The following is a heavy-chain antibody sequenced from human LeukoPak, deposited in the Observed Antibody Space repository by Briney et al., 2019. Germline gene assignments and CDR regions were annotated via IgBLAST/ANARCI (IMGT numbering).Heavy chain of an antibody. D-gene: IGHD2-2*01. J-gene: IGHJ5*02. Sequence: SETLSLTCNVSGGSISSSDYYWGWIRQPPGNGLEWIGSIYYSGRTYYNPSLKSRVTISIDTSKDHFSLKLSSVTAADTAMYHCARHAGNCSSTRCFVGWFDPWGQGTPVTVSS. V-gene: IGHV4-39*01. CDR3: ARHAGNCSSTRCFVGWFDP. CDR1: GGSISSSDYY. CDR2: IYYSGRT.